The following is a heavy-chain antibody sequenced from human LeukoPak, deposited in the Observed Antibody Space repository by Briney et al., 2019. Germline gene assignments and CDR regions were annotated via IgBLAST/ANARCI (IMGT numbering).Heavy chain of an antibody. J-gene: IGHJ4*02. Sequence: PSQTLSLTCTVSGGSISSCGYYWSWIRQHPGKGLEWIGYIYYSGSTYYNPSLKSRVTISVDTSKNQFSLKLSSVTAADTAVYYCARVGYDSSGYYLTPFYWGQGTLVTVSS. CDR3: ARVGYDSSGYYLTPFY. V-gene: IGHV4-31*03. CDR2: IYYSGST. CDR1: GGSISSCGYY. D-gene: IGHD3-22*01.